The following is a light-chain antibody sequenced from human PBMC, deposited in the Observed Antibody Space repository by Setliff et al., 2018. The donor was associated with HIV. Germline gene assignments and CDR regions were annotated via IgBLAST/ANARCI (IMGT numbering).Light chain of an antibody. CDR1: CSDVGSYNR. J-gene: IGLJ1*01. Sequence: QSALTQPPSVSGSPGQSVTISCTGTCSDVGSYNRVSWYQQSPGTAPKLMIYEVTNRPSGVPDRFSGSKSGNTASLTISGLQAEDEADYYCSSYVGTTGDVFGTGTKATVL. CDR3: SSYVGTTGDV. CDR2: EVT. V-gene: IGLV2-18*02.